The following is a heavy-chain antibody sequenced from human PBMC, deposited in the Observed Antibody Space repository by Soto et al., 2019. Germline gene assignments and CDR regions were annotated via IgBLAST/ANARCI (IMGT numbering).Heavy chain of an antibody. CDR3: ARDLVATIFYWFDP. J-gene: IGHJ5*02. Sequence: SVKVSCKASGGTFSSYTISWVRQAPGQGLEWMGRIIPILGIANYAQKFQGRVTITADKSTSTAYMELSSLRSEDTAVYYCARDLVATIFYWFDPWGQGTLVTVSS. D-gene: IGHD5-12*01. CDR2: IIPILGIA. V-gene: IGHV1-69*04. CDR1: GGTFSSYT.